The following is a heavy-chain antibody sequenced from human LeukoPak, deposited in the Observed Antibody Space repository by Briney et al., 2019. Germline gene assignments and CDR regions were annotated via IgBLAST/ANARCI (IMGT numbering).Heavy chain of an antibody. CDR1: GFTFSSYA. J-gene: IGHJ4*02. D-gene: IGHD5-18*01. CDR2: ISGSGGST. V-gene: IGHV3-23*01. Sequence: PGGSLRLSCAASGFTFSSYAMSWVRQAPGKGLEWVSAISGSGGSTYYADSVKGRFTISRDNSKNTLYLQMDSLRAEDTAVYYCAKSYSYGNKNHFDYWGQGTLVTVSS. CDR3: AKSYSYGNKNHFDY.